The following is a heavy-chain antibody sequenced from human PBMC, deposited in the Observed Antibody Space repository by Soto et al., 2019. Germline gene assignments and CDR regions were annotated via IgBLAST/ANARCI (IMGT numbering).Heavy chain of an antibody. J-gene: IGHJ1*01. CDR2: IYYSGST. D-gene: IGHD6-19*01. CDR3: ARQKKGGAVAPRAEYFQH. Sequence: SETLSLTCTVSGGSISSSSYYWGWIRQPPGKGLEWIGSIYYSGSTYYNPSLKSRVTISVDTSKNKFSLKLSSVTAADTAGYYCARQKKGGAVAPRAEYFQHWGQGTLVTVSS. V-gene: IGHV4-39*01. CDR1: GGSISSSSYY.